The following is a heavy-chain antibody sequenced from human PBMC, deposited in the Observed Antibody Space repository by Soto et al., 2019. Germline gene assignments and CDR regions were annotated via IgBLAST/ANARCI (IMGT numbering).Heavy chain of an antibody. D-gene: IGHD6-13*01. V-gene: IGHV3-23*01. CDR1: GFTFSGYA. Sequence: EVQLLESGGGLVQPGGSLRLSCAASGFTFSGYAMSWVRQAPGKGLEWVSAIGSGSPFYADSVKGRFTISRDNANSMLYLPMNSMRADDTAVYFCAQARGSGWYPYDRFAPGGQGTLVTVSS. CDR3: AQARGSGWYPYDRFAP. J-gene: IGHJ5*02. CDR2: IGSGSP.